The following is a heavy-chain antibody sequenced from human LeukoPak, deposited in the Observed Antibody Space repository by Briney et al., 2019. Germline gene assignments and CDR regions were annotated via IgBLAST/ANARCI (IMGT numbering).Heavy chain of an antibody. D-gene: IGHD1-26*01. CDR2: ISYSGST. J-gene: IGHJ4*02. CDR3: ARGEWEIGLFFDY. Sequence: PSETLSLTCTVSGGSISSYYWSWIRQPPGKGLEWIGYISYSGSTNYNPSLKSRVTISLDTSKNQFSLKLSSVTAADTAVYYCARGEWEIGLFFDYWGQGTLVTVSS. V-gene: IGHV4-59*01. CDR1: GGSISSYY.